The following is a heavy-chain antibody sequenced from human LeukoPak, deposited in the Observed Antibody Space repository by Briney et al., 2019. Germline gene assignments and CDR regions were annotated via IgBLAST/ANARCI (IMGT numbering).Heavy chain of an antibody. J-gene: IGHJ4*02. V-gene: IGHV4-61*02. CDR3: ARTITVAGKYYFDY. Sequence: SEALSLTCTVSGGSISSDSYYWSWIRQPAGKGLEWIGRIYTSGSTNYNPSLKSRVTISVDTSKNQFSLTLSSVTAADTAVYYCARTITVAGKYYFDYWGQGTLVTVSS. CDR2: IYTSGST. D-gene: IGHD6-19*01. CDR1: GGSISSDSYY.